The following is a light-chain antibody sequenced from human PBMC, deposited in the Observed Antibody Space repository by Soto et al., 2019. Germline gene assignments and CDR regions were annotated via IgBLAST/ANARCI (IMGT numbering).Light chain of an antibody. Sequence: EIVMTQSPATLSVSPGERATLSCWASQSVSSNLAWYQQKPGQAPRLLIYGASTRATGVPARFSGSGSGTEFTLTMSSLQSEDFAVYYCHQYNKWPRTFGQGTKVDNK. V-gene: IGKV3-15*01. J-gene: IGKJ1*01. CDR1: QSVSSN. CDR3: HQYNKWPRT. CDR2: GAS.